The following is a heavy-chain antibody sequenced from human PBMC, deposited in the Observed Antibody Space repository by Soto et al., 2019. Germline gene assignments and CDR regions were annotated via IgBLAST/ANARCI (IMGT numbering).Heavy chain of an antibody. Sequence: ASVKVSCKASGYTFTSYYMHWLLQAPGQGLEWMGIINPSGGSTSYAQKFQGRVTMTRDTSTSTVYMELSSLRSEDTAVYYCARGKYYDFWSVYRSEENYFDYRGQGTLVTVSS. V-gene: IGHV1-46*03. D-gene: IGHD3-3*01. CDR2: INPSGGST. CDR1: GYTFTSYY. CDR3: ARGKYYDFWSVYRSEENYFDY. J-gene: IGHJ4*02.